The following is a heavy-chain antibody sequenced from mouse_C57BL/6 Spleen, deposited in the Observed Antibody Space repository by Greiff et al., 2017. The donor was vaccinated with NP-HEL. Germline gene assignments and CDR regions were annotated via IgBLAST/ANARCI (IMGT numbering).Heavy chain of an antibody. J-gene: IGHJ2*01. Sequence: VQLQQPGAELVRPGSSVKLSCKASGYTFTSYWMHWVKQRPIQGLDWIGNIDPSDSATHYNQKFKDKATLTVDKSSSTAYMQLRSLTSEDSAVYYCARSHYDGYYRLDYWGQGTTLTVSS. CDR1: GYTFTSYW. D-gene: IGHD2-3*01. V-gene: IGHV1-52*01. CDR2: IDPSDSAT. CDR3: ARSHYDGYYRLDY.